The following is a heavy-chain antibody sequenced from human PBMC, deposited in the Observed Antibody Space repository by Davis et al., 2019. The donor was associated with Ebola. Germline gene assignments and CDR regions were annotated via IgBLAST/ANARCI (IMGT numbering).Heavy chain of an antibody. CDR1: GGSFSAYY. Sequence: MPSETLSLTCAVYGGSFSAYYWSWIRQPPGKGPEWIGEINHSGSTNYNPSLKSRVTISVDTSKNQFSLKLSSVTAADTAVYYCARAYGVWFDPWGQGTLVTVSS. CDR2: INHSGST. CDR3: ARAYGVWFDP. D-gene: IGHD4-17*01. J-gene: IGHJ5*02. V-gene: IGHV4-34*01.